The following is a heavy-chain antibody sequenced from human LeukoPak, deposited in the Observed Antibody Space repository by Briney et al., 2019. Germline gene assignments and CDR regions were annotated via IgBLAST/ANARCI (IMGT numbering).Heavy chain of an antibody. V-gene: IGHV1-69*13. CDR1: GGTFSSYA. Sequence: ASVKVSCKASGGTFSSYAISWVRQAPGQGLEWMGGIIPIFGTANYAQKFRGRVTITADESTSTAYMELSSLRSEDTAVYYCARDGDYYDSSGYHDWGQGTLVTVSS. CDR3: ARDGDYYDSSGYHD. J-gene: IGHJ4*02. CDR2: IIPIFGTA. D-gene: IGHD3-22*01.